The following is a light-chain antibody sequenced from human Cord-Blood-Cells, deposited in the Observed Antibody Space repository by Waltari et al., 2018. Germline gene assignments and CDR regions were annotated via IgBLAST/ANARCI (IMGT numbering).Light chain of an antibody. CDR3: QQSYSTPPLT. CDR1: QSISSY. J-gene: IGKJ1*01. Sequence: DIQMTQSPSSLSASVGDRVTITCRASQSISSYLNWYQQKPGKAPKLLIYAASSLQSGVPSWCSGSGSGTDFTLTISSLQPEEVATYYCQQSYSTPPLTFGQGTNVEI. CDR2: AAS. V-gene: IGKV1-39*01.